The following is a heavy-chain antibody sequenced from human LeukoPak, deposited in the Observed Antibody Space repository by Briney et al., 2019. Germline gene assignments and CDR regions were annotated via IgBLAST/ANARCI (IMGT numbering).Heavy chain of an antibody. Sequence: GSLRLSCAASGFTFTDHYMSWVRQAPGKGLEWVGSIYYSGSTYYNPSLKSRVTISVDTSKNQFSLKLSSVTAADTAVYYCARAKKSMVRGVYYFDYWGQGTLVTVSS. CDR2: IYYSGST. J-gene: IGHJ4*02. D-gene: IGHD3-10*01. V-gene: IGHV4-38-2*01. CDR1: GFTFTDHY. CDR3: ARAKKSMVRGVYYFDY.